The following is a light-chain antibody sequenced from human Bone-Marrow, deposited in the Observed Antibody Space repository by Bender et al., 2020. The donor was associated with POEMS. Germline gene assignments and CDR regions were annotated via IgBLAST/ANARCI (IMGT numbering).Light chain of an antibody. CDR2: RDI. J-gene: IGLJ2*01. Sequence: SYELTQPLSMSVALGQTARIPCGGNDIGSRSVHWYQQRPGQAPVLVIYRDINRPSGIPERFSGSNSGNTATLTIARAQAGDEADYYYQLWDTSTAVVFGGGTKLTVL. CDR1: DIGSRS. CDR3: QLWDTSTAVV. V-gene: IGLV3-9*01.